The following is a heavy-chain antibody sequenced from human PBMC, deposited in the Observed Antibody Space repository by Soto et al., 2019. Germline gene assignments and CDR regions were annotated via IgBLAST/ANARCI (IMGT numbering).Heavy chain of an antibody. CDR3: ARVSLRGSSWYYFDY. Sequence: GGSLRLSCAASGFTFSSYAMHWVRQAPGKGLEWVAVISYDGSNKYYADSVKGRFTISRDNSKNTLYLQMNSLRAEDTAVYYCARVSLRGSSWYYFDYWGQGTLVTVSS. CDR1: GFTFSSYA. J-gene: IGHJ4*02. V-gene: IGHV3-30-3*01. CDR2: ISYDGSNK. D-gene: IGHD6-13*01.